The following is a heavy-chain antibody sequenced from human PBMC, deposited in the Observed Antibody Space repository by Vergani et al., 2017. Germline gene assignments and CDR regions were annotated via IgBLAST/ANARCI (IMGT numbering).Heavy chain of an antibody. CDR2: IKSQVDGGTT. J-gene: IGHJ6*03. D-gene: IGHD6-19*01. Sequence: EVHLVESGGSVVKPGGSLRLSCAASGFTFSHTWMSWLRQSPGKGLEWLGRIKSQVDGGTTEFATPVKARFTISRDNAKNSLYLQMNSLRAEDTALYYCAKDGGSGWTYYMDVWGKGTTVTVSS. V-gene: IGHV3-15*05. CDR1: GFTFSHTW. CDR3: AKDGGSGWTYYMDV.